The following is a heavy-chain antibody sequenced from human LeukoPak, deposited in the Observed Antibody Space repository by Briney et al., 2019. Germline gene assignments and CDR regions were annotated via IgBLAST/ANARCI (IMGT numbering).Heavy chain of an antibody. CDR1: GFTFSSHA. V-gene: IGHV3-23*01. CDR3: ANDRTVVPLAYWYFDL. Sequence: GGSLRLSCAASGFTFSSHAMTWFRQGPGKGLEWVSSIYGGGYSTFYADSVKGRFTISRDNSKYTLDLQMNSLRVEDSGMYYCANDRTVVPLAYWYFDLWGRGTLVTVSS. J-gene: IGHJ2*01. D-gene: IGHD2-2*01. CDR2: IYGGGYST.